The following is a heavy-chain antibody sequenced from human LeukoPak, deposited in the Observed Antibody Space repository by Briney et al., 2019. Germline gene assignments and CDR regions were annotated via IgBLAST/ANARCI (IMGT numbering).Heavy chain of an antibody. J-gene: IGHJ5*02. CDR1: GFTLSDYA. CDR2: ISDNGGGT. Sequence: GGSLRLSCAASGFTLSDYAMSWVRQAPGKGLEWVSTISDNGGGTYYADSVKGRFTISRDNSKNTLYLQMNSLRAEDTAVYYCAKDLEPADYGDYLNWFDPWGQGTLVTVSS. D-gene: IGHD4-17*01. V-gene: IGHV3-23*01. CDR3: AKDLEPADYGDYLNWFDP.